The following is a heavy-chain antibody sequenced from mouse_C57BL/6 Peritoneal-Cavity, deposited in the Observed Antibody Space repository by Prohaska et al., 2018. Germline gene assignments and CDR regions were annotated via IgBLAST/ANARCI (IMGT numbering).Heavy chain of an antibody. D-gene: IGHD1-1*01. CDR3: ARGQFITTVVAFDY. Sequence: QVQLQQSGPELVKPGASVKIPCKASGYTFTDYYINWVKQRPGQGLDWIGWIFPGSGSTYYNEKFKGKATLTVDKSSSTAYMLLSSLTSEDSAVYFCARGQFITTVVAFDYWGQGTTLTVSS. J-gene: IGHJ2*01. CDR2: IFPGSGST. CDR1: GYTFTDYY. V-gene: IGHV1-75*01.